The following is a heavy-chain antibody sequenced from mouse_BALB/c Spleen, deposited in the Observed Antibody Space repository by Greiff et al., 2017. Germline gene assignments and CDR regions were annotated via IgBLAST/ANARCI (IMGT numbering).Heavy chain of an antibody. CDR1: GYSITSDYA. V-gene: IGHV3-2*02. Sequence: VQLKESGPGLVKPSQSLSLTCTVTGYSITSDYAWNWIRQFPGNKLEWMGHISYSGSTSYNPSLKSRTSITRDTSKNPFFLQLNSVTTEDTATYYCAREMGLGAMDYWGQGTSVTVSS. CDR2: ISYSGST. D-gene: IGHD2-3*01. J-gene: IGHJ4*01. CDR3: AREMGLGAMDY.